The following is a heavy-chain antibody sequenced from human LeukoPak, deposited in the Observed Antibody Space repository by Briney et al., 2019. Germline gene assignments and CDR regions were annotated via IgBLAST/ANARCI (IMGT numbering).Heavy chain of an antibody. J-gene: IGHJ4*02. Sequence: PGRSLRLSCAASGFTFSSYAMHWVRQAPGKGLEWVAVISYDGSNKYYADSVKGRFTISRDNSKNTLYLQMNSLRAEDTAVYYCASPGYSYGYYFDYWSQGTLVTVSS. CDR1: GFTFSSYA. D-gene: IGHD5-18*01. V-gene: IGHV3-30-3*01. CDR2: ISYDGSNK. CDR3: ASPGYSYGYYFDY.